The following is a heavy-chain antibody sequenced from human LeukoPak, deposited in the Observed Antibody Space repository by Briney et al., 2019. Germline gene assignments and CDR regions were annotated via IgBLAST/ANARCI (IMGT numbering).Heavy chain of an antibody. V-gene: IGHV1-69*13. CDR2: IIPIFGTA. J-gene: IGHJ5*02. Sequence: SVKVSCKASGGTFSSYAISWVRQAPGQGLEWMGGIIPIFGTANYAQKFQGRVTSTPDESTSTAYMQLSSLRSEDTAVYYCARLRGPTITIFGVVPLWFDPWGQGTLVTVSS. CDR3: ARLRGPTITIFGVVPLWFDP. D-gene: IGHD3-3*01. CDR1: GGTFSSYA.